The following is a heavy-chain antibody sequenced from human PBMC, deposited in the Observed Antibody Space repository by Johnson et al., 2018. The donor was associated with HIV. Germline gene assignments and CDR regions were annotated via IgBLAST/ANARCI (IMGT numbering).Heavy chain of an antibody. CDR2: ISYDGSNK. V-gene: IGHV3-30*04. J-gene: IGHJ3*02. CDR3: ARGRGYSSSNDAFDI. D-gene: IGHD6-13*01. CDR1: GFTFSSYA. Sequence: VQLVESGGGVVQPGRSLRLSCAASGFTFSSYAMHWVRQAPGKGLEWVAVISYDGSNKYYADSVKGRFTISRDNSKNTLYLQMNSLRAEDTAVYYCARGRGYSSSNDAFDIWGQGTMVTVSS.